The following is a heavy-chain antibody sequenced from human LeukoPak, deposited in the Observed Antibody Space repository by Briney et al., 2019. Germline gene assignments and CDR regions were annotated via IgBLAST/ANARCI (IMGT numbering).Heavy chain of an antibody. Sequence: PSETLSLTCTVSGGSISGYYWSWIRQPPGKGLEWIGYIYYSGTTNYNPSLKSRVTISVDTSKNQFSLKLSSVTAADTAVYYRARGGRYSSGWYPFGYWGQGTPVTVSS. J-gene: IGHJ4*02. CDR2: IYYSGTT. CDR3: ARGGRYSSGWYPFGY. V-gene: IGHV4-59*01. CDR1: GGSISGYY. D-gene: IGHD6-19*01.